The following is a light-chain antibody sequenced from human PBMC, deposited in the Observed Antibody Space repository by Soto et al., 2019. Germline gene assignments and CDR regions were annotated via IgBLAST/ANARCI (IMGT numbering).Light chain of an antibody. Sequence: EIVLTQSPGTLSLSPGERGTLSCRASQRVSNSYLAWYQHKPGQAPRLLIYGASRRAPAIPDRFSGSGAGTDFTLNISRLRPEDFAVYSCQQYGTSPLTFGGGTKGEIK. CDR3: QQYGTSPLT. V-gene: IGKV3-20*01. J-gene: IGKJ4*01. CDR1: QRVSNSY. CDR2: GAS.